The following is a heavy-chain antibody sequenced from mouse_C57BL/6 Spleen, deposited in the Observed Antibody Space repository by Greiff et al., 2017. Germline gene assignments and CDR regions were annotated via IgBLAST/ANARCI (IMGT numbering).Heavy chain of an antibody. Sequence: EVMLVESGGGLVKPGGSLKLSCAASGFTFSSYAMSWVRQTPEKRLEWVATISDGGSYTYYPDNVKGRFTISRDNAKNNLYLQMSHLKSEDTAMYYCARDMSSGYDYAMDYWGQGTSVTVSS. V-gene: IGHV5-4*01. CDR1: GFTFSSYA. D-gene: IGHD3-2*02. CDR2: ISDGGSYT. CDR3: ARDMSSGYDYAMDY. J-gene: IGHJ4*01.